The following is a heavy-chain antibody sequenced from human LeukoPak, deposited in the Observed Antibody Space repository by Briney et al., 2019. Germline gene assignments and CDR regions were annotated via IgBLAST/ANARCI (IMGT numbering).Heavy chain of an antibody. CDR3: AKDRWGVYPYSNHQRYDY. D-gene: IGHD4-11*01. CDR1: GFTFSKFG. Sequence: PGGSLRLSCAGSGFTFSKFGMIWVRQAPGKGLEWVSDIGASGTNTHYADSVKGRSTISRDDAKNTLYLEMNSLRAEDTAVYYCAKDRWGVYPYSNHQRYDYWGQGTLVTVSS. J-gene: IGHJ4*02. CDR2: IGASGTNT. V-gene: IGHV3-23*01.